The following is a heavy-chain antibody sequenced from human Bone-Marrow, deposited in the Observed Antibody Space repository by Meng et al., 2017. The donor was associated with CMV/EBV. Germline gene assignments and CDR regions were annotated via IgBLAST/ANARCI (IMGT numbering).Heavy chain of an antibody. V-gene: IGHV3-23*01. CDR2: VSGTADST. J-gene: IGHJ6*02. CDR1: GFSFSSYA. CDR3: AKIGPLMSYDFWSGYRYGYYGMAV. Sequence: GGSLRLSCAASGFSFSSYAMSWVRQAPGKGLEWVSSVSGTADSTYYADSVKGRFAVSRDNSKNTLYLQMNSLRAEDTAVYYCAKIGPLMSYDFWSGYRYGYYGMAVWGPGNTVTLSS. D-gene: IGHD3-3*01.